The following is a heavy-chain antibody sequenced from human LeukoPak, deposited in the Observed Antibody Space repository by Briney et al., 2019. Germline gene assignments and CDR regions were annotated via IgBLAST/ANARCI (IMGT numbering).Heavy chain of an antibody. D-gene: IGHD3-10*01. CDR1: GYTFTNYY. V-gene: IGHV1-2*02. Sequence: ASVKVSCKASGYTFTNYYIHWVRQAPGQGLEWMGWINPKSGDTNYLQKLQGRVTMTRDPSISTAYMELSRLRSDDTAVFYCTRGPNVYGSGRSWFDPWGQGTLVTVSS. J-gene: IGHJ5*02. CDR2: INPKSGDT. CDR3: TRGPNVYGSGRSWFDP.